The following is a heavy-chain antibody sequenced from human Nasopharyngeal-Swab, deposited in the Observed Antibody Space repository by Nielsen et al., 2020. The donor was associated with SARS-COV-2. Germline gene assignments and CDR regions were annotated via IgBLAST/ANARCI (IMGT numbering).Heavy chain of an antibody. Sequence: WVRQAPGQGLEWMGGIIHIFGTANYAQKFQGRVTITADESTSTAYMELSSLRSEDTAVYYCARDTTYYDSSGQFDYWGQGTLVTVSS. D-gene: IGHD3-22*01. CDR3: ARDTTYYDSSGQFDY. J-gene: IGHJ4*02. V-gene: IGHV1-69*01. CDR2: IIHIFGTA.